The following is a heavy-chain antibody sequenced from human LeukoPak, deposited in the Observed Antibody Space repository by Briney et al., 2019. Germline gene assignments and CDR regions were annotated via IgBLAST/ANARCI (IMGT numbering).Heavy chain of an antibody. D-gene: IGHD6-6*01. CDR3: ARRRPQDFDY. CDR1: GYSISSGYY. CDR2: IYHSGST. Sequence: SETLSLTCAVSGYSISSGYYWGWIRQPPGKGLEWIGSIYHSGSTYYNPSPKSRVTISVDTSKNQSSLKLSSVTAADTAVYYCARRRPQDFDYWGQGTLVTVSS. J-gene: IGHJ4*02. V-gene: IGHV4-38-2*01.